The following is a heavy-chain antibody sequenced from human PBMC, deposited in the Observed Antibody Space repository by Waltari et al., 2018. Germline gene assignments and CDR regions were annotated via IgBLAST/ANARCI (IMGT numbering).Heavy chain of an antibody. CDR2: IYYSGST. D-gene: IGHD3-22*01. V-gene: IGHV4-59*01. CDR3: ARKYYYDSRGPWWFDP. CDR1: GGPISSYY. Sequence: QVQLQESGPGLVKPSETLSLTCTVSGGPISSYYWSWIRPPPGKGLEWIGYIYYSGSTNYNPSLKSRVTISVDTSKNQFSLKLSSVTAADTAVYYCARKYYYDSRGPWWFDPWGQGTLVTVSS. J-gene: IGHJ5*02.